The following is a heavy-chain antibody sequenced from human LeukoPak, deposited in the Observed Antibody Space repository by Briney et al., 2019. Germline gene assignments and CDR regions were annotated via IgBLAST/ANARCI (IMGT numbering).Heavy chain of an antibody. V-gene: IGHV4-39*07. CDR3: ARDEPDILTGYYLFDY. CDR2: IYYSGST. Sequence: SETLSLTCTVSGGSISSSSYYWGWIRQPPGKGLEWIGSIYYSGSTYYSPSLKSRVTISVDTSKNQFSLKLSSVTAADTAVYYCARDEPDILTGYYLFDYWGQGTLVTVSS. J-gene: IGHJ4*02. D-gene: IGHD3-9*01. CDR1: GGSISSSSYY.